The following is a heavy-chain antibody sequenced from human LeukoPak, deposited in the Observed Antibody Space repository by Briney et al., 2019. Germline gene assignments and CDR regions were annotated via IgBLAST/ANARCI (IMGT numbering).Heavy chain of an antibody. Sequence: PGGSLRLSCAASGFTVSSNYMSWVRQAPGKGLEWVSVIYSGGSTYYADSVKGRFTISRDNSKNTLYLQMNSLRAEDTAVYYCARSFWELQYYYYYYYMDVWGKGTTVTISS. CDR1: GFTVSSNY. D-gene: IGHD1-26*01. J-gene: IGHJ6*03. CDR2: IYSGGST. CDR3: ARSFWELQYYYYYYYMDV. V-gene: IGHV3-66*01.